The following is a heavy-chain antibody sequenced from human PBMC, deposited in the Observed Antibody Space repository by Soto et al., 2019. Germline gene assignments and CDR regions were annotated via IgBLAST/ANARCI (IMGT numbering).Heavy chain of an antibody. V-gene: IGHV3-7*01. CDR1: GFTFSSYW. CDR2: IKQDGSEK. J-gene: IGHJ3*02. CDR3: ARRIVGATFAFDI. D-gene: IGHD1-26*01. Sequence: GGSLRLSCAASGFTFSSYWMSWVRQAPGKGLEWVANIKQDGSEKYYVDSVKGRFTISRDNAKNSLYLQMNSLRAEDTAVYYCARRIVGATFAFDIWGQGTMVTVSS.